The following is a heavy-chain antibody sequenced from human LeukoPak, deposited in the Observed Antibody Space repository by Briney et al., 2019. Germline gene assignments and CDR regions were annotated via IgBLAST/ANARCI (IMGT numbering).Heavy chain of an antibody. J-gene: IGHJ5*02. CDR1: GGSISSGGYY. Sequence: PSQTLSLTCTVSGGSISSGGYYWSWIRQHPGKGLEWIGYIYYSGSTYYNPSLKSRVTISVDTSKNQFSLKLSSVTAADTAVYYCARDWGYYDSSGYILRWFDPWGQGTLVTVSS. V-gene: IGHV4-31*03. D-gene: IGHD3-22*01. CDR2: IYYSGST. CDR3: ARDWGYYDSSGYILRWFDP.